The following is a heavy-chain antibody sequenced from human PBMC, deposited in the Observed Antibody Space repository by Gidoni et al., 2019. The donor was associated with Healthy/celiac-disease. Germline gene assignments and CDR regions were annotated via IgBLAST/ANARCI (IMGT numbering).Heavy chain of an antibody. V-gene: IGHV3-23*01. D-gene: IGHD3-10*01. Sequence: EVQLLESGGGLVQPGGSLRLSCAASGFTFSSYAMSWVRQAPGKGLEWVSAISGSGGSTYYADSVKGRFTISRDNSKNTLYLQMNSLRAEDTAVYYCANAGGPPYYYMDVWGKGTTVTVSS. CDR2: ISGSGGST. CDR1: GFTFSSYA. CDR3: ANAGGPPYYYMDV. J-gene: IGHJ6*03.